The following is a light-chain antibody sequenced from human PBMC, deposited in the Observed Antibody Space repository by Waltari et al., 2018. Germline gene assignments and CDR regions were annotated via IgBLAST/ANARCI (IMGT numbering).Light chain of an antibody. V-gene: IGLV1-44*01. CDR3: AAWDDSLNGWV. J-gene: IGLJ3*02. CDR1: SSSIGTNT. Sequence: QSVLTQPPSASGTPGQRVTISCSGSSSSIGTNTLNWYQHLPGTAPKLLIYKNDKRPPGVPDRFSGSKSGTSASLAISGLQSEDEADYYCAAWDDSLNGWVFGGGTKLTVL. CDR2: KND.